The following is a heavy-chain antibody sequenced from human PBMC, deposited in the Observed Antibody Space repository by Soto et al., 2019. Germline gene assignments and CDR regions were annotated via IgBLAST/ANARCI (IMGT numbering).Heavy chain of an antibody. D-gene: IGHD6-13*01. CDR3: ARLGLAAAGFDAFDI. V-gene: IGHV5-51*01. CDR1: GYSFTSYW. CDR2: IYPGDSDT. Sequence: GESLKVSCKGSGYSFTSYWIGWVLQMPGKGLEWMGIIYPGDSDTRYSPSFQGQVTISADKSISTAYLQWSSLKASDTAMYYCARLGLAAAGFDAFDIWGQGTMVTVSS. J-gene: IGHJ3*02.